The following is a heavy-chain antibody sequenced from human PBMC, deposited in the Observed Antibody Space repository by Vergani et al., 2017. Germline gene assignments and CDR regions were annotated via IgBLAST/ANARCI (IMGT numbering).Heavy chain of an antibody. CDR3: ARMGIAAAAFDP. CDR2: IFSNDEK. J-gene: IGHJ5*02. CDR1: GFSLSTSGVG. D-gene: IGHD6-13*01. Sequence: QITLKESGPTLVQPTQTLTLTCTFSGFSLSTSGVGVGWIRQPPGKALEWLALIFSNDEKSYSTSLKSRLTISKDTSKSQVVLTMTNMDPVDTATYYCARMGIAAAAFDPWGQGTLVTVSS. V-gene: IGHV2-26*01.